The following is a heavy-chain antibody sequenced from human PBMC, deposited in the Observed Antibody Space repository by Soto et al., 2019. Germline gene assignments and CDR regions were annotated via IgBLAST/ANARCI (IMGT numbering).Heavy chain of an antibody. CDR2: IDGSENGR. Sequence: GGSLRLSCAASGFTFSGYRMSWVRQAPGKGLEWVADIDGSENGRYYAESVKGRFTISRDNSKNTLYLQMNSLRAEDTAVYYCAKRRVLTIFGGYDAFDIWGQGTMVTVSS. V-gene: IGHV3-23*05. J-gene: IGHJ3*02. D-gene: IGHD3-3*01. CDR1: GFTFSGYR. CDR3: AKRRVLTIFGGYDAFDI.